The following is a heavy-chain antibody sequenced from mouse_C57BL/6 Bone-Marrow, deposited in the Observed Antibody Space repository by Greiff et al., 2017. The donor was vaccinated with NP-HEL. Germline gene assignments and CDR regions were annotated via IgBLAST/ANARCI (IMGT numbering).Heavy chain of an antibody. V-gene: IGHV1-69*01. D-gene: IGHD1-1*01. CDR1: GYTFTSYW. Sequence: QVQLQQPGAELVMPGASVKLSCKASGYTFTSYWMHWVKQRPGQGLEWIGEIDPSDSYTNYNQKFKGKSTLTVDKSSSTAYMQLSILTSEDSAVYYCAREDYYERYFDVWGTGTTVTVSS. J-gene: IGHJ1*03. CDR3: AREDYYERYFDV. CDR2: IDPSDSYT.